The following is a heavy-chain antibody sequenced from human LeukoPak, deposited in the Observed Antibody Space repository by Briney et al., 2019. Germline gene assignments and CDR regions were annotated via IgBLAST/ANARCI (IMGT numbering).Heavy chain of an antibody. CDR3: AKNYCSSTSCYTGGYY. D-gene: IGHD2-2*02. Sequence: PGGSLRLSCAASGFTFSSYAMSWVRQAPGKGLEWVSAISGSGGSTYYADSVKGRFTISRDNSKNTLYLQMNSLRAEDTAVYYCAKNYCSSTSCYTGGYYWGQGTLATVSS. CDR1: GFTFSSYA. CDR2: ISGSGGST. V-gene: IGHV3-23*01. J-gene: IGHJ4*02.